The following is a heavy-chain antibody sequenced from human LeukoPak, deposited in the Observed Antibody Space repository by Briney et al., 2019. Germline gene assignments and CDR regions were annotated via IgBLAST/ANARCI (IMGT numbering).Heavy chain of an antibody. Sequence: PSETLSLTCTVSGGSISSSSYYWGWIRQPPGKGLEWIGSIYYSGSTYYNPSLKSRVTISVDTSKNQFSLKLSSVTAAGTAVYYCARDLGVIVVVVAAAFDPWGQGTLVTVSS. CDR3: ARDLGVIVVVVAAAFDP. D-gene: IGHD2-15*01. CDR2: IYYSGST. J-gene: IGHJ5*02. CDR1: GGSISSSSYY. V-gene: IGHV4-39*07.